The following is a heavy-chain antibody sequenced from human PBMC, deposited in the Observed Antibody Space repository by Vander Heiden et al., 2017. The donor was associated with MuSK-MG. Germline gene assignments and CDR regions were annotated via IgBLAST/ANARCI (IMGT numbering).Heavy chain of an antibody. CDR1: GSTFTSYY. Sequence: QVQLVQSGAEVKKPGASVKVSCKASGSTFTSYYMPWVRQAPGQGLEWMGIINPSGGSTSYAQKFQGRVTMTRDTSTSTVYMELSSLRSEDTAVYYCARDHDILTGYRTRGYFDYWGQGTLVTVSS. V-gene: IGHV1-46*01. D-gene: IGHD3-9*01. CDR2: INPSGGST. CDR3: ARDHDILTGYRTRGYFDY. J-gene: IGHJ4*02.